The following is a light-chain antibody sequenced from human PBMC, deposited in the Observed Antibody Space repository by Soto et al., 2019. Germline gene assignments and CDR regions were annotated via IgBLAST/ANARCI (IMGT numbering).Light chain of an antibody. V-gene: IGKV1-33*01. CDR3: QQYDHLPRT. Sequence: DIQMIQSPSSLSASVGDRVTITCQASQEISNYLNWYQQKPGKAPKILIYDASNLERGVPSKFRGRRSGTDFTFPISRLQPEDFATYYGQQYDHLPRTFGRGTKVEIK. CDR2: DAS. CDR1: QEISNY. J-gene: IGKJ1*01.